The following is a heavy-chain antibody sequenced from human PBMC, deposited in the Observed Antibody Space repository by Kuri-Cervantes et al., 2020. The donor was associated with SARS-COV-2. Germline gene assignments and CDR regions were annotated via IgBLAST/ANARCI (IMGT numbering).Heavy chain of an antibody. CDR1: GFTFSSYW. CDR2: IKQDGSGK. D-gene: IGHD2-8*02. J-gene: IGHJ6*02. CDR3: ARDTGGTMIYYYYYYGMDV. V-gene: IGHV3-7*01. Sequence: GGSLRLSCAASGFTFSSYWMSWVRQAPGKGLEWVANIKQDGSGKYYVDSVKGRFTISRDNAKNSLYLQMNSLRAEDTAMYYCARDTGGTMIYYYYYYGMDVWGQGTTVTVSS.